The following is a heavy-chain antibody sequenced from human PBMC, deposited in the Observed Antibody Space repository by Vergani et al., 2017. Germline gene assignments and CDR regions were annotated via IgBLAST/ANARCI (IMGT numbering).Heavy chain of an antibody. V-gene: IGHV4-59*01. J-gene: IGHJ4*02. CDR3: ARGFDSSGHDY. CDR1: GGSISSYY. CDR2: TYYSGST. D-gene: IGHD3-22*01. Sequence: QVQLQESGPGLVKPSETLSLTCTVSGGSISSYYWSWIRQPPGKGLEWVGYTYYSGSTNYNPSRKSRVTISVDTSKNQFALKLSSVTAADTAVYYCARGFDSSGHDYWGQGTLVTVSS.